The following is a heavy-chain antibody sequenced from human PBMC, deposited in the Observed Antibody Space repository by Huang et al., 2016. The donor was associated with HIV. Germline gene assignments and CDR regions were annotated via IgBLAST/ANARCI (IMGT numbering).Heavy chain of an antibody. CDR1: GFTFSNYG. Sequence: GFTFSNYGMHWVRPAPGKGLEWVAFVHYNGNEKYYADSVNGRFTIFRDNSKNTVFLQMNSLKVEDTAVYYCAKGYFSDSSGGYYFDYWGHGTLVTVSS. D-gene: IGHD2-8*02. V-gene: IGHV3-30*02. J-gene: IGHJ4*01. CDR3: AKGYFSDSSGGYYFDY. CDR2: VHYNGNEK.